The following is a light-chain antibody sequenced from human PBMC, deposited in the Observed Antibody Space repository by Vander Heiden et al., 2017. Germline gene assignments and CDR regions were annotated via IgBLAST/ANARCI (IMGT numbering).Light chain of an antibody. CDR3: QQYNNWPFT. V-gene: IGKV3-15*01. CDR1: QSVSSN. CDR2: GAS. J-gene: IGKJ3*01. Sequence: EIVMTQSPATLSVSPGQRATLPCRASQSVSSNLAWYQQKPGQAPRLLIYGASTRATGIPDRFSGSGSATEFTLTITSLQSEDFAVYYCQQYNNWPFTFGPGTKVDIK.